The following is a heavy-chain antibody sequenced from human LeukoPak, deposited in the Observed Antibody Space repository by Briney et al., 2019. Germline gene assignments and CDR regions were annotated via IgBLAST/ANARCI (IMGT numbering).Heavy chain of an antibody. J-gene: IGHJ5*02. Sequence: SLRLSCAASGFTFSDYYMSWIRHAPGKGLECVSYISSSVSTIYYADSVKGRFTISRDNAKNSLYLQMNSLRAEDTAVYYCARDNGDYVFTHWFDPWGQGTLVTVSS. D-gene: IGHD4-17*01. CDR3: ARDNGDYVFTHWFDP. V-gene: IGHV3-11*01. CDR2: ISSSVSTI. CDR1: GFTFSDYY.